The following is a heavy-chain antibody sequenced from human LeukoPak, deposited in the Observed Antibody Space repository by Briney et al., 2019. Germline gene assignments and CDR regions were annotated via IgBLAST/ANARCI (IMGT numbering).Heavy chain of an antibody. J-gene: IGHJ4*02. CDR3: ARDRDYYYDSSGYLGY. CDR2: ISSSSSYI. CDR1: GFTFSSYS. Sequence: GGSLRLSCAASGFTFSSYSMNWVRQAPGKGLEWVSSISSSSSYIYYADSVKGRFTISRDNAKNSLYLQMNSLRAEDTAVYYCARDRDYYYDSSGYLGYWGQGTLVTVSS. V-gene: IGHV3-21*01. D-gene: IGHD3-22*01.